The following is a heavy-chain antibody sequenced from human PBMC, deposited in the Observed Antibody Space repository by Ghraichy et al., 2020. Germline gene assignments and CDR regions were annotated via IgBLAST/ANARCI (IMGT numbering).Heavy chain of an antibody. CDR1: GGSISSGGYY. CDR2: IYYSGST. CDR3: AREGECSSTSCSYGMDV. V-gene: IGHV4-31*03. Sequence: SETLSLTCTVSGGSISSGGYYWSWIRQHPGKGLEWIGYIYYSGSTYYNPSLKSRVTISVDTSKNQFSLKLSSVTAADTAVYYCAREGECSSTSCSYGMDVWGQGTTVTVSS. D-gene: IGHD2-2*01. J-gene: IGHJ6*02.